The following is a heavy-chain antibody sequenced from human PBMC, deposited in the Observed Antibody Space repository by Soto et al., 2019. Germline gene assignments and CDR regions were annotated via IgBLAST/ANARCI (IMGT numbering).Heavy chain of an antibody. Sequence: EVQLVESGGGLVQPGRSLRLTCAASGFTFDDYAMHWVRQPPGKGLEWVSSITWNSGFIAYADSVKGRFTISRDNAKNSLYLQMNSLTPDDTAFYYCAKESTGYSSNTIDYWGQGTLVSVSS. CDR2: ITWNSGFI. J-gene: IGHJ4*02. CDR1: GFTFDDYA. D-gene: IGHD6-13*01. CDR3: AKESTGYSSNTIDY. V-gene: IGHV3-9*01.